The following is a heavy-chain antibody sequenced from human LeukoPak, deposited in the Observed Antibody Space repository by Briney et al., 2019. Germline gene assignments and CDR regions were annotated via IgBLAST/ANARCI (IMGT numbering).Heavy chain of an antibody. Sequence: ASVKVSCKASGYTFTSYGISWVRQAPGQGLEWVGWISAYNGNTNYAQKLQGRVTMTTDTSTSTAYMELRSLRSDDTAVYYCAGEMDIVVVPAAMSMDVWGKGTTVTVSS. J-gene: IGHJ6*04. D-gene: IGHD2-2*03. CDR1: GYTFTSYG. V-gene: IGHV1-18*01. CDR3: AGEMDIVVVPAAMSMDV. CDR2: ISAYNGNT.